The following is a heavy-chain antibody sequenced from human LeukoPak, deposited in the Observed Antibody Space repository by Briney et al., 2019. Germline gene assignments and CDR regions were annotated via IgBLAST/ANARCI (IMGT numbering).Heavy chain of an antibody. Sequence: GWSLRLSCAASGFTFSSYSMNWVRQAPGKGLEWASSISSSSSYIYYADSVKGRFTISRDNAKNSLYLQMNSLRAEDTAVYYCAREEYSGSYYFDYWGQGTLVTVSS. CDR1: GFTFSSYS. CDR2: ISSSSSYI. V-gene: IGHV3-21*01. J-gene: IGHJ4*02. D-gene: IGHD1-26*01. CDR3: AREEYSGSYYFDY.